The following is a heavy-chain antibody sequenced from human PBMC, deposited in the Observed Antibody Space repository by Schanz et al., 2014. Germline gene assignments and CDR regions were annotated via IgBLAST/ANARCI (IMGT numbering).Heavy chain of an antibody. V-gene: IGHV3-30-3*01. CDR2: ISYDGSNK. CDR1: GFTFSSYA. CDR3: AKDSTHIDIVLVPTAIDY. Sequence: VLLVESGGGLVKPGGSLRLSCAASGFTFSSYAMHWVRQAPGKGLEWVAVISYDGSNKYYADSVKGRFTISRDNSKNTLYLHMNTLRSEDTAVYYCAKDSTHIDIVLVPTAIDYWGRGTLVTVSS. D-gene: IGHD2-2*01. J-gene: IGHJ4*02.